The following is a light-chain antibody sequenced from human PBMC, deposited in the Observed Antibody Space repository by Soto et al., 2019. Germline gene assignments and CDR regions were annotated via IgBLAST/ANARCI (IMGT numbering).Light chain of an antibody. CDR2: DAS. CDR1: QSIGNK. CDR3: QHYGFLWT. V-gene: IGKV1-5*01. J-gene: IGKJ1*01. Sequence: DIQMTQSPSTLSASVGDRVSITCRASQSIGNKLAWYQQKPGKAPKVLIFDASSLESGVPSRFSASGSGTEFSLTISSLQPDDSATYYCQHYGFLWTFGQGTKVDSK.